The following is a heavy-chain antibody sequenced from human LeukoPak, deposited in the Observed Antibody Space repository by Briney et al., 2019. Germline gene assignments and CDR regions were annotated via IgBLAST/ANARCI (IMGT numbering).Heavy chain of an antibody. V-gene: IGHV4-39*07. Sequence: ASETLSLTCTVSGGSISSSNYYWGWIRQPPGKGLEWIGSIYYSGSTYYNPSLKSRVTISVDTSKNQFSLKLSSVTAADTAVYYCARVPRYSSSFFPFDYWGQGTLVTVSS. CDR2: IYYSGST. J-gene: IGHJ4*02. CDR3: ARVPRYSSSFFPFDY. CDR1: GGSISSSNYY. D-gene: IGHD6-13*01.